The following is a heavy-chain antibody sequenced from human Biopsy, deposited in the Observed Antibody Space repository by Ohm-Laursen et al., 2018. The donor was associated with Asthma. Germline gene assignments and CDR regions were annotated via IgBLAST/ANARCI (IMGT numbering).Heavy chain of an antibody. V-gene: IGHV4-39*01. D-gene: IGHD7-27*01. CDR2: ISYTGSA. Sequence: SDTPSLTCTVSGGSMSSSSYYWGWIRQPPGKGLEWMGSISYTGSAYHNPSLKSRVTISVDTSKNPFSLKLSSVTAADTAVYYCARHWDWGSFFDYWGQGTPVTVSS. CDR3: ARHWDWGSFFDY. J-gene: IGHJ4*02. CDR1: GGSMSSSSYY.